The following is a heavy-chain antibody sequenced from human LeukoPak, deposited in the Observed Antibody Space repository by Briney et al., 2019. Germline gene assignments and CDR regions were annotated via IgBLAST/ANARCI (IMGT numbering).Heavy chain of an antibody. CDR2: IYYSGST. CDR3: ARVYSSSPPGAFDI. V-gene: IGHV4-31*03. D-gene: IGHD6-13*01. CDR1: GGSISSGGYS. J-gene: IGHJ3*02. Sequence: PSETLSLTCTVSGGSISSGGYSWSWIRQHPGKGLEWIGYIYYSGSTYYNPSLKSRVTISVDTSKNQFSLKLSSVTAADTAVYYCARVYSSSPPGAFDIWGQGTMVTVSS.